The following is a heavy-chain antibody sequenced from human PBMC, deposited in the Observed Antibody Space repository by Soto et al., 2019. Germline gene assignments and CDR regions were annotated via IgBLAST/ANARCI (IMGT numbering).Heavy chain of an antibody. Sequence: SETLSLTCAVSGFSISSGNYWGWIRKPPGKGLEWIGSIFHGGNTYYNPSLKSRVTISVDMSKNQFSLKLNSVTAADTAVYYCARARWYDAFDVWGQGTVVTVSS. CDR2: IFHGGNT. J-gene: IGHJ3*01. CDR3: ARARWYDAFDV. V-gene: IGHV4-38-2*01. CDR1: GFSISSGNY. D-gene: IGHD2-15*01.